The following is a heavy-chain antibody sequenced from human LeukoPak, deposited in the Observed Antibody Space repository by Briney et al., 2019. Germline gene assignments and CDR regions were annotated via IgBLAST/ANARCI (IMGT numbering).Heavy chain of an antibody. D-gene: IGHD1-26*01. CDR3: ARDPYSGSYGAYYYYYMDV. Sequence: GGSLRLSCIASGFTFSNYWMSWVRQAPGKGLEWVANIKQDGSEKFHVDSVKGRFNISRDNTKNSLYLQMNSLRAEDAALYFCARDPYSGSYGAYYYYYMDVWGKGTTVTISS. CDR2: IKQDGSEK. V-gene: IGHV3-7*01. CDR1: GFTFSNYW. J-gene: IGHJ6*03.